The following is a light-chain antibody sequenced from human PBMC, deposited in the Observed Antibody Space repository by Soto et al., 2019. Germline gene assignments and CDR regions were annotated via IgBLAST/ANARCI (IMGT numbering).Light chain of an antibody. CDR2: GVS. Sequence: ALTQPASVSGSPGQSITISCTGTSSDVGGYNYVSWYQHHPGKAPKLMIYGVSNRPSGVSNRFSGSKSGNTASLTISGLQPEDEADYYCCSYTTSNTRQIVFGTGTKVTVL. CDR3: CSYTTSNTRQIV. CDR1: SSDVGGYNY. V-gene: IGLV2-14*03. J-gene: IGLJ1*01.